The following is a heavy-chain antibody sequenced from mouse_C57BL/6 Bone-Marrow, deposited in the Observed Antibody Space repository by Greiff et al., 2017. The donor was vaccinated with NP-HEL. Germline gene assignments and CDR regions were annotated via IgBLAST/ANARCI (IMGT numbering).Heavy chain of an antibody. D-gene: IGHD2-3*01. V-gene: IGHV7-1*01. Sequence: EVNVVESGGGLVQSGRSLRLSCATSGFTFSDFYMEWVRQAPGKGLEWIAASRNKANDYTTEYSASVKGRFIVSRDTSQSILYLQMNALRAEDTAIYYCARDAGLLLFAYWGQGTLVTVSA. J-gene: IGHJ3*01. CDR1: GFTFSDFY. CDR3: ARDAGLLLFAY. CDR2: SRNKANDYTT.